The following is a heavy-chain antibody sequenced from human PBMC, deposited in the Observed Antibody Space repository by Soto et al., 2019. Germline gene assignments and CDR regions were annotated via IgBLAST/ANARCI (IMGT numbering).Heavy chain of an antibody. V-gene: IGHV4-4*02. CDR3: ASPGYSSGWLYF. D-gene: IGHD6-19*01. CDR1: GGSISSSNW. CDR2: IYHSGST. J-gene: IGHJ4*02. Sequence: QVQLQESGPGLVKPSGTLSLTCAVSGGSISSSNWWSWVRQPPGKGLEWIGEIYHSGSTNYNPSLKSRVTISVDKAKNPFSLKLSLVAAADTAGYYCASPGYSSGWLYFLGQGTLVTVSS.